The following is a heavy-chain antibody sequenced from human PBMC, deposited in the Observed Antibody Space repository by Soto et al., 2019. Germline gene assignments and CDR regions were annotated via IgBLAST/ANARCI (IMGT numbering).Heavy chain of an antibody. CDR3: ARAGVAAAFDY. Sequence: GRFTISRDKAKNSLYLQMNSLRAEDTAVYYCARAGVAAAFDYWGQGTLVTVSS. V-gene: IGHV3-11*06. D-gene: IGHD6-13*01. J-gene: IGHJ4*02.